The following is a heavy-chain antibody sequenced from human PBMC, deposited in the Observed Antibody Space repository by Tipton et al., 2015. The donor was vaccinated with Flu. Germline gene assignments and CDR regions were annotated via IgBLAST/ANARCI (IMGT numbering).Heavy chain of an antibody. V-gene: IGHV4-38-2*02. J-gene: IGHJ4*02. CDR3: ARDPSLGMPDYLDL. D-gene: IGHD2-2*01. Sequence: TLSLTCTVSGDSISSGYYWGWIRQPPGKGLEWIGSISHTGTTNYNPSLRSRVTISVDTSKNQFSLRLTSVTAADTAVYYCARDPSLGMPDYLDLWGQGTLVSTSS. CDR1: GDSISSGYY. CDR2: ISHTGTT.